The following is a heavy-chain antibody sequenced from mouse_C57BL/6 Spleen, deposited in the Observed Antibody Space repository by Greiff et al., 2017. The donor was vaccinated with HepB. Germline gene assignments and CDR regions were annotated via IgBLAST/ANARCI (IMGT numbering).Heavy chain of an antibody. CDR1: GYSFTDYN. CDR3: AGDRSKLGHFDD. V-gene: IGHV1-39*01. CDR2: INPNYGTT. J-gene: IGHJ2*01. Sequence: EVQLVESGPELVKPGASVKISCKASGYSFTDYNMNWVKQSTGKSLEWIGVINPNYGTTSYNQKFKGKATLTVDQSSSTAYMQLNSLTSEDSAVYYCAGDRSKLGHFDDWGQGTTLTVSS. D-gene: IGHD3-3*01.